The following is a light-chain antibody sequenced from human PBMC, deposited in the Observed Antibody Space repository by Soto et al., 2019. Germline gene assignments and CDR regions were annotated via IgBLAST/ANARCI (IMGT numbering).Light chain of an antibody. J-gene: IGKJ1*01. V-gene: IGKV1-5*01. CDR2: AAS. Sequence: IRMTQSPSPLSGSEGDRVTIPCRASHTISSWLAWYQQKPGKAPKLLIYAASSLDSEVPLRFSGSGSGTEFALTISCLQPEDFATYYCLQHNTYPWTFGQGTKVDIK. CDR3: LQHNTYPWT. CDR1: HTISSW.